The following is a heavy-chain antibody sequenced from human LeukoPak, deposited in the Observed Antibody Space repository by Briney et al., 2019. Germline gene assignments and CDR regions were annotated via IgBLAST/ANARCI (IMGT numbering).Heavy chain of an antibody. Sequence: GGSLSPSCAASGFTFSSYEMNWVRQAPGQGLEWVSYISSNGSTIYHADSVKGRITISRDNSKNTLYLQMNSLRAEDTAVYYCAKRAARPAYYFDFWGQGTLVTISS. CDR3: AKRAARPAYYFDF. CDR2: ISSNGSTI. V-gene: IGHV3-48*03. J-gene: IGHJ4*02. D-gene: IGHD6-6*01. CDR1: GFTFSSYE.